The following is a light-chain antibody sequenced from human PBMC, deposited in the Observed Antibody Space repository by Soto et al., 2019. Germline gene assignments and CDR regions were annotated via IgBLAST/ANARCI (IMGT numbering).Light chain of an antibody. CDR1: QSVSSSY. Sequence: EIVLTQSPGTLSLSPGERATLSCRASQSVSSSYLAWYQQKPGQAPRLLIYGASSRATGIPDRFSGSGSGTDFTLTISRVEPEDFAVYYCQQYGSTITFGQGTRREIK. CDR2: GAS. CDR3: QQYGSTIT. V-gene: IGKV3-20*01. J-gene: IGKJ5*01.